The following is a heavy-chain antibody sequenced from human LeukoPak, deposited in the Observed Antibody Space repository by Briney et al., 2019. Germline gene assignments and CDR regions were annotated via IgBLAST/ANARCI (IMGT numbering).Heavy chain of an antibody. CDR3: ARTGGDCSSGLCYYAMDV. CDR1: GGSITHYY. D-gene: IGHD2-21*02. V-gene: IGHV4-59*01. J-gene: IGHJ6*02. CDR2: SYYSGST. Sequence: PSETLSLTCTVSGGSITHYYWTWIRQPPGKTLEWIGYSYYSGSTKYNPSLKSRVTISVDTSNNQFSLNLRSVTAADTAVYYCARTGGDCSSGLCYYAMDVWGQGTTVTVS.